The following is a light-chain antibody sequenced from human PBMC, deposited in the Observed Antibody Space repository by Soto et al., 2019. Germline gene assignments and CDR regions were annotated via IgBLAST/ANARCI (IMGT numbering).Light chain of an antibody. Sequence: EIVMTQSPATLSVSPGERATLSCRASQSIRNSLAWYQQKPGQAPRLLIYGASTRATGIPARFSGSGSGTEFTLTISSLQSEDFAVYYCQQRSDWPPWTFGQGTKVDI. CDR2: GAS. CDR3: QQRSDWPPWT. J-gene: IGKJ1*01. V-gene: IGKV3-15*01. CDR1: QSIRNS.